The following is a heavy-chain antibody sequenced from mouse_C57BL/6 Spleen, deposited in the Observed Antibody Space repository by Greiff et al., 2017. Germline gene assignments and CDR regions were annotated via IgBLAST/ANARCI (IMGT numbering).Heavy chain of an antibody. V-gene: IGHV1-15*01. J-gene: IGHJ1*03. Sequence: VQLQQSGAELVRPGASVTLSCKASGYTFTDYEMHWVKQTPVHGLEWIGAIDPETGGTAYNQKFKGKAILTADKSSSTAYMELRSLTSEDSAVYYCTRYGIYYDGSSQYWYFDVWGTGTTVTVSS. D-gene: IGHD1-1*01. CDR3: TRYGIYYDGSSQYWYFDV. CDR2: IDPETGGT. CDR1: GYTFTDYE.